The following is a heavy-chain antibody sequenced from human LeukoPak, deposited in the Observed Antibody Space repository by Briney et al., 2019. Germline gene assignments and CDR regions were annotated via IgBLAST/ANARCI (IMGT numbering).Heavy chain of an antibody. CDR3: ARHPRWSGYYGPGTYYYFEN. D-gene: IGHD3-10*01. Sequence: SETLSLTCTVSGDSITSSNYYWGWIRQPPGKGLEWIGSIHYSGSTYYNPSLKSRVTISVDTSRNQFSLNLSSVTAADTAVYYCARHPRWSGYYGPGTYYYFENWGQGTLVTVSS. J-gene: IGHJ4*02. V-gene: IGHV4-39*01. CDR1: GDSITSSNYY. CDR2: IHYSGST.